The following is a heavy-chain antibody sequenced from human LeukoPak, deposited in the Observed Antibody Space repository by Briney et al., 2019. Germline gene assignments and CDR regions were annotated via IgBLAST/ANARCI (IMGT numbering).Heavy chain of an antibody. J-gene: IGHJ5*02. CDR3: ARGDHYDILTGYLRYNWFDP. CDR1: GFTFSSYG. CDR2: ISYDGSNK. Sequence: GGSLRLSCAASGFTFSSYGMHWVRQAPGKGLEWVAVISYDGSNKYYADSVKGRFTISRDNAKNSLYLQMNSLRAEDTAVYYCARGDHYDILTGYLRYNWFDPWGQGTLVTVSS. D-gene: IGHD3-9*01. V-gene: IGHV3-30*03.